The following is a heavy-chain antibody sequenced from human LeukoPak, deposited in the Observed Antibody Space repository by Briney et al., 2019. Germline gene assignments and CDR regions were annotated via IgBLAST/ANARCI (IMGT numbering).Heavy chain of an antibody. CDR2: ISAYNGNT. V-gene: IGHV1-18*01. CDR1: GYTFTSYG. Sequence: ASVKVSCKASGYTFTSYGIGWVRQAPGQGLEWMGWISAYNGNTNYAQKLQGRVTMTTDTSTSTAYMELRSLRSDDTAVYYCARSSPASFRPYSIGWDINAFDIWGQGTMVTVSS. CDR3: ARSSPASFRPYSIGWDINAFDI. J-gene: IGHJ3*02. D-gene: IGHD6-19*01.